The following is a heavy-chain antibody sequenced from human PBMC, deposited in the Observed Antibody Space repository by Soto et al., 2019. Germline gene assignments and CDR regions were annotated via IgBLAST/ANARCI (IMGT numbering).Heavy chain of an antibody. CDR1: GYTFTSYA. CDR3: ARDRTTDWFDP. V-gene: IGHV1-18*01. Sequence: ASVKVSCKASGYTFTSYAINWVRQATGQGLEWMGWINANNGNTNYAQKLQGRVTMTTDTSTSTAYMELRSLRSDDTAVYYCARDRTTDWFDPWGQGTLVTVSS. CDR2: INANNGNT. J-gene: IGHJ5*02. D-gene: IGHD1-7*01.